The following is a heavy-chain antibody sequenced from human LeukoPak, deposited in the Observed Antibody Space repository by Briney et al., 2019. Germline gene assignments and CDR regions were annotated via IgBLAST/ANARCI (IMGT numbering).Heavy chain of an antibody. CDR1: GYTLTELS. J-gene: IGHJ4*02. Sequence: GASVTVSCKVSGYTLTELSMHWVRQAPGKGLEWMGGFDPEDGETIYAQKFQGRVTMTEDTSTDTAYMELSSLRSEDTAVYYCATAHNWNDGVDYWGQGTLVTVSS. CDR2: FDPEDGET. D-gene: IGHD1-1*01. V-gene: IGHV1-24*01. CDR3: ATAHNWNDGVDY.